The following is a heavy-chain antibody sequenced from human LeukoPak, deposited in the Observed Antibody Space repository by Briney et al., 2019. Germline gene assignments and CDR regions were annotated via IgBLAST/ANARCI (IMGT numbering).Heavy chain of an antibody. CDR3: ARAPRNSSTMLDF. CDR1: GYTFTSYW. D-gene: IGHD6-13*01. J-gene: IGHJ4*02. Sequence: ASVKVSCNASGYTFTSYWIQWVRQAPGQGLEWVGLINPDGGSTAYAHRFQGRVIMTRDTSTSTAYMDLSSLRSEDTAVYHCARAPRNSSTMLDFWGQGTLVTISS. CDR2: INPDGGST. V-gene: IGHV1-46*01.